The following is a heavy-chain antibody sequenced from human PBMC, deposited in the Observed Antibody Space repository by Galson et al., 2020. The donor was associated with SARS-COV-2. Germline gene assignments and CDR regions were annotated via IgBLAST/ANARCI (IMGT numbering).Heavy chain of an antibody. V-gene: IGHV1-8*01. CDR3: ARVWERGFSYGNWFDP. Sequence: ASVTVSCKASGYTFTNYDITWVRQAPGEGLEWTGWLNPKSGNTGYVQKFQGRVTMTGDTSTSTAYMELSSLRPEDTCVYYCARVWERGFSYGNWFDPWGQGTLVTVSS. J-gene: IGHJ5*02. D-gene: IGHD5-18*01. CDR1: GYTFTNYD. CDR2: LNPKSGNT.